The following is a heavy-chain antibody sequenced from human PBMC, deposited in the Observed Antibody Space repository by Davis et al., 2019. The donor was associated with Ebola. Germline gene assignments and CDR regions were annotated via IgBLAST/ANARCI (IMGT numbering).Heavy chain of an antibody. CDR1: GFTFSSYG. D-gene: IGHD5-18*01. J-gene: IGHJ4*02. CDR3: ARAATNTAMVYFDY. CDR2: ISSSSSYI. V-gene: IGHV3-21*01. Sequence: GESLKISCAASGFTFSSYGMHWVRQAPGKGLEWVSSISSSSSYIYYADSVKGRFTISRDNAKNSLYLQMNSLRAEDTAVYYCARAATNTAMVYFDYWGQGTLVTVSS.